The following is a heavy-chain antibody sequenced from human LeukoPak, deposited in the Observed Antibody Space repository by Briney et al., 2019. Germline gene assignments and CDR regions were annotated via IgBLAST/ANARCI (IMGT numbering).Heavy chain of an antibody. D-gene: IGHD6-19*01. Sequence: GSLRLSCAASGFTYSTFEMNWVRQAPGKGLEWIGYIYHSGNTNYSPSLESRVTMSVDESKNQFSLRVHFVSAADTAVYYCASTRRAAVAGRFDSWGQGTLVTVSS. V-gene: IGHV4-4*09. J-gene: IGHJ4*02. CDR1: GFTYSTFE. CDR2: IYHSGNT. CDR3: ASTRRAAVAGRFDS.